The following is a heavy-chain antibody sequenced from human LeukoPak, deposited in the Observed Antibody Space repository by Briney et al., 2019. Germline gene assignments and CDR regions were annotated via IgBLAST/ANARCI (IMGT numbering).Heavy chain of an antibody. CDR3: ARGGHYDTSAFDI. J-gene: IGHJ3*02. Sequence: PSETLSLTCAVYGGSFSGYYWSWIRQPPGKGLEWIGEINHSGSTNYNPSLKSRVTISVDTSKNQFSLKLSSVTAADTAVYYCARGGHYDTSAFDIWGQGTMVTVSS. CDR1: GGSFSGYY. D-gene: IGHD3-22*01. CDR2: INHSGST. V-gene: IGHV4-34*01.